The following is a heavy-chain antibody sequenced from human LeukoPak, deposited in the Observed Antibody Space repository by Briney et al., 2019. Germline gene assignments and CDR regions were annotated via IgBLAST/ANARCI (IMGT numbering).Heavy chain of an antibody. CDR1: GFTFSSYA. D-gene: IGHD2-15*01. Sequence: GGSLRLSCAASGFTFSSYAMSWVRQAPGKGLEWVSAISGSGGSTYYADSVKGRFTISSDNSKNPLYLQMNSLRAEDTAVYYGAKYGTRYCSGGSCYSTPYWGQGTLVTVSS. CDR3: AKYGTRYCSGGSCYSTPY. V-gene: IGHV3-23*01. J-gene: IGHJ4*02. CDR2: ISGSGGST.